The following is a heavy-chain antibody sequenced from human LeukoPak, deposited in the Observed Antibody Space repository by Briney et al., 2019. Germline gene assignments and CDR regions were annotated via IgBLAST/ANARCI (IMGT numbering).Heavy chain of an antibody. V-gene: IGHV4-39*01. Sequence: SETLSLTCTVSGGSISSSSYYWGWIRQPLGKGLEWTGSIYYSGSTYYNPSLKSRVTISVGTSKNQFSLKLSSVTAADTAVYYCARRLLWFGEPSMGYWFDPWGQGTLVTVSS. CDR1: GGSISSSSYY. J-gene: IGHJ5*02. CDR2: IYYSGST. CDR3: ARRLLWFGEPSMGYWFDP. D-gene: IGHD3-10*01.